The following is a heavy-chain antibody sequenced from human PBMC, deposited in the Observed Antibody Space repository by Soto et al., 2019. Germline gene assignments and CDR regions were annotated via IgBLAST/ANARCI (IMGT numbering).Heavy chain of an antibody. CDR2: ISAVKHNT. CDR3: TWWQAGGPDY. CDR1: RHTVMYYL. D-gene: IGHD2-15*01. Sequence: VEVKQSAAQVREPGASVKVSCTAERHTVMYYLVTWVRQAPGHGLEFAGWISAVKHNTNHAQSVQDKDTLTSDTTTSTESMEIGGIGPDGPGMYYCTWWQAGGPDYCGQGTLVTVSS. J-gene: IGHJ4*02. V-gene: IGHV1-18*01.